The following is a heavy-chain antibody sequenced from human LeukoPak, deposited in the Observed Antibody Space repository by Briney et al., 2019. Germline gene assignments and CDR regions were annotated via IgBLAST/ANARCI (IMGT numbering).Heavy chain of an antibody. CDR3: ARDRYSSSGYNWFDP. V-gene: IGHV1-69*01. CDR2: IIPIFGTA. Sequence: SVTASCKASRGTFCSYGSSWGRQAPGQGLEWMGGIIPIFGTANYAQKFQGRVTITADESTSTAYMELSSLRSEDTAVYCCARDRYSSSGYNWFDPWGQGTLVTVSS. J-gene: IGHJ5*02. CDR1: RGTFCSYG. D-gene: IGHD6-13*01.